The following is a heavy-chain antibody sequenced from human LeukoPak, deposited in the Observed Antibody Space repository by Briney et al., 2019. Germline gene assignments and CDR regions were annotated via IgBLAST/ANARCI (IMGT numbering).Heavy chain of an antibody. J-gene: IGHJ3*02. CDR1: GYTFTSYG. CDR3: ARRYSGYDDAFDI. Sequence: GASVKVSCKASGYTFTSYGIIWVRQAPRQGLEWMGWVSAYNGNTNYAQKLQGRVTMTTDTSTSTAYMELRSLRSDDTAVYYCARRYSGYDDAFDIWGQGTMVTVSS. D-gene: IGHD5-12*01. CDR2: VSAYNGNT. V-gene: IGHV1-18*01.